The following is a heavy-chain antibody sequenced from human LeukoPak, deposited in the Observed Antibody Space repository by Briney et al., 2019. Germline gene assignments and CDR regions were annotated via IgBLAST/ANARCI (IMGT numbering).Heavy chain of an antibody. CDR2: ISSSSSDI. D-gene: IGHD3-9*01. CDR1: GFTFSSYS. J-gene: IGHJ4*02. Sequence: PGGSLRLSCAASGFTFSSYSMNWVRQAPGKGLEWVSSISSSSSDIYYADSVKGRFTISRDNAKNSLYLQMNSLRAEDTAVYYCARGVGYDILTGYPLGYWGQGTLVTVSS. V-gene: IGHV3-21*04. CDR3: ARGVGYDILTGYPLGY.